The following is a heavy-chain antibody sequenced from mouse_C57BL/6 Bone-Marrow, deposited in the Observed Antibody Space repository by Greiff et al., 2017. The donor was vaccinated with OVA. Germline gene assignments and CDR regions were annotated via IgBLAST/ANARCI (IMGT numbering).Heavy chain of an antibody. J-gene: IGHJ1*03. CDR2: IWWDDDK. V-gene: IGHV8-8*01. CDR1: GFSLSTFGMG. CDR3: ARRPYYGSSYWYFDV. Sequence: QVTLKVSGPGILQPSQTLSLTCSFSGFSLSTFGMGVGWIRQPSGKGLEWLAHIWWDDDKYYNPALKSRLTLSKDTSKNQVFLKIANVDTADTATDYCARRPYYGSSYWYFDVWGTGTTVTVSS. D-gene: IGHD1-1*01.